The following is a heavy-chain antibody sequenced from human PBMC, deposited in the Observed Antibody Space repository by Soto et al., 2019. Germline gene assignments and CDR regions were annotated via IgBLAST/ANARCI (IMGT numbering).Heavy chain of an antibody. CDR2: IYYSGST. CDR3: ERHLDGSGQAPGWFDP. CDR1: GGSISSSSYY. D-gene: IGHD3-10*01. J-gene: IGHJ5*02. V-gene: IGHV4-39*01. Sequence: QLQLQESGPGLVKPSETLSLTCTVSGGSISSSSYYWGWIRQPPGKGLEWIGSIYYSGSTYYNPSLKSRVTISVDTSKNQFSLKLSSVTAADTAVYYCERHLDGSGQAPGWFDPWGQGTLVTVSS.